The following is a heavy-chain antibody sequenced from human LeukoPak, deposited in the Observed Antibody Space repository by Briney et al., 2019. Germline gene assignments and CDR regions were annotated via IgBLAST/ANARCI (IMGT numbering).Heavy chain of an antibody. Sequence: SVTLSLTCTVSGASISSGGYYWSSIRQHPGKGLEWIGNIHYSGRTNYNPSLKSRVIISVDTSKNQFSLKLSSVTAADTAVYYCGSNKFYDSSSFDFWGQGTLVAVSS. D-gene: IGHD3-10*01. V-gene: IGHV4-31*03. CDR2: IHYSGRT. CDR1: GASISSGGYY. CDR3: GSNKFYDSSSFDF. J-gene: IGHJ4*02.